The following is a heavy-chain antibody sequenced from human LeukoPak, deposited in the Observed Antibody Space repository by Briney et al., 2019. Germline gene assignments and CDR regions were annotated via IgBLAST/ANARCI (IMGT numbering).Heavy chain of an antibody. V-gene: IGHV3-30-3*01. CDR1: GFTFSSYA. J-gene: IGHJ3*02. CDR2: ISYDGSNK. D-gene: IGHD4-23*01. Sequence: GGSLRLSCAASGFTFSSYAMHWVRQAPGKGLEWVAVISYDGSNKYYADSVKGRFTISRDNSKNTLYLQMNSLRAEDTAVYYCARMTTVVTFDAFDIRGQGTMVTVSS. CDR3: ARMTTVVTFDAFDI.